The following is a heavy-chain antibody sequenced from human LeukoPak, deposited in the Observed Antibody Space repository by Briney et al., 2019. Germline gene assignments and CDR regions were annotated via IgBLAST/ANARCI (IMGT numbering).Heavy chain of an antibody. CDR1: GYSFTSYW. J-gene: IGHJ4*02. CDR2: IYPGDSDT. D-gene: IGHD6-13*01. Sequence: GESLKISCKGSGYSFTSYWIGWVRQMPGKGLEWMGIIYPGDSDTRYSPSFQGQVTISADKSISTAYLQWSSLKASDTAMYYCARLSTPGYSSSWYSIFYWGQGTLVTVSS. CDR3: ARLSTPGYSSSWYSIFY. V-gene: IGHV5-51*01.